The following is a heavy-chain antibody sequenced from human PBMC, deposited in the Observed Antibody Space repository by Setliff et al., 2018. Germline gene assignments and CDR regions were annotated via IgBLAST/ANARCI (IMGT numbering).Heavy chain of an antibody. V-gene: IGHV1-18*01. D-gene: IGHD3-22*01. CDR3: ARVQEYYDSSGYEGRYFDY. CDR1: GYTFTSYG. J-gene: IGHJ4*02. Sequence: GASVKVSCKASGYTFTSYGVSWVRQAPGQGLEWMGWISAYNGNTNYAQKLQGRVTMTTDTSTSTAYMELRSLRSDDTAVYHCARVQEYYDSSGYEGRYFDYWGQGTLVTVSS. CDR2: ISAYNGNT.